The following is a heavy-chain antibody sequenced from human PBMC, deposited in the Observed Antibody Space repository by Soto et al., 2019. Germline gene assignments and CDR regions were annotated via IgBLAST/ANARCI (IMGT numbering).Heavy chain of an antibody. J-gene: IGHJ2*01. D-gene: IGHD5-12*01. CDR1: GGFISSGGYY. CDR2: IYYSGST. Sequence: QVQLQESGPGLVKPSQTLSLTCTVSGGFISSGGYYWSWIRQHPGKGLEWIGYIYYSGSTYYNPSPKRRVSTSIDTSKNHLHLQLHSVTAADTAVYYCAGRRGHFDLWGRGTLVTVSS. CDR3: AGRRGHFDL. V-gene: IGHV4-31*03.